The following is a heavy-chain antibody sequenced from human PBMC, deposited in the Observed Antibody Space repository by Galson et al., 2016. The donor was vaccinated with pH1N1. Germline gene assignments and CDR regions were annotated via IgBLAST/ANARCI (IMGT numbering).Heavy chain of an antibody. CDR1: GYTFTSYD. J-gene: IGHJ2*01. D-gene: IGHD3-3*01. V-gene: IGHV1-8*02. CDR2: MNPNSGNT. Sequence: SVKVSCKASGYTFTSYDINWVRQATGQGLEWMGWMNPNSGNTGYAQKFQGRVTMTRNTSVSTADMELSSLRPEDPAVDYGAGGRGWGRGYTGGYWYFDLWGRGTLVTVSS. CDR3: AGGRGWGRGYTGGYWYFDL.